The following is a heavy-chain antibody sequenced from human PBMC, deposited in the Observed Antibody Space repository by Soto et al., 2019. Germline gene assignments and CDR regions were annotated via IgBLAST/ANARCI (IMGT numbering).Heavy chain of an antibody. CDR2: IYYTGST. Sequence: SETLSLTCTVSGGSISSYYWTWIRQPPGKGLEWIGYIYYTGSTNYNPSLKSRVTISIDTSKNQFSLKLSSVTAADTAVYYCARGALGMDVWGQGTTVTVSS. V-gene: IGHV4-59*01. CDR1: GGSISSYY. J-gene: IGHJ6*02. CDR3: ARGALGMDV.